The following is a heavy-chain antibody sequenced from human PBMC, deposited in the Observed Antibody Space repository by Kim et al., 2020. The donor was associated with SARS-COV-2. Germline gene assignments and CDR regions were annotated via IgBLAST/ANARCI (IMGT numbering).Heavy chain of an antibody. CDR3: ARIDSIVVVITPSFDY. CDR2: ISAYNGNT. D-gene: IGHD3-22*01. Sequence: ASVKVSCKASGYTFTSYGISWVRQAPGQGLEWMGWISAYNGNTNYAQKLQGRVTMTTDTSTSTAYMELRSLRSDDTAVYYCARIDSIVVVITPSFDYWGQGTLVTVSS. V-gene: IGHV1-18*01. J-gene: IGHJ4*02. CDR1: GYTFTSYG.